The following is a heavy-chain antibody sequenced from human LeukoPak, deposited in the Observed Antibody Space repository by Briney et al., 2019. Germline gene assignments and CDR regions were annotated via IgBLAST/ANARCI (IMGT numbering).Heavy chain of an antibody. CDR2: ISSSSSYI. J-gene: IGHJ4*02. Sequence: PGGSLRLSCAASGFTFSNAWMSWVRQAPGKGLEWVSSISSSSSYIYYADSVKGRFTISRDNAKNSLYLQMNSLRAEDTAVYYCARATPTASSMLWGQGTLVTVSS. CDR3: ARATPTASSML. V-gene: IGHV3-21*01. D-gene: IGHD2/OR15-2a*01. CDR1: GFTFSNAW.